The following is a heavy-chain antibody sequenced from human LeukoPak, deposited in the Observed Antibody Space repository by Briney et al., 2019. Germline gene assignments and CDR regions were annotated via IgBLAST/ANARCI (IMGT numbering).Heavy chain of an antibody. Sequence: ASVKVSCKVSGYTLTELSMHWVRQTPGKGLEWMGGFDPEDGETIYAQKFQGRVTMTEDTSTDTAYMELSSLRSGDTAVYYCATSLVPDSSGYYQNWFDPWGQGTLVTVSS. V-gene: IGHV1-24*01. J-gene: IGHJ5*02. CDR2: FDPEDGET. D-gene: IGHD3-22*01. CDR1: GYTLTELS. CDR3: ATSLVPDSSGYYQNWFDP.